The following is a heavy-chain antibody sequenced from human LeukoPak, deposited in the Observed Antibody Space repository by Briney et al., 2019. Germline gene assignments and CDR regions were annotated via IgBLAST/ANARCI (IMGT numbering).Heavy chain of an antibody. CDR3: ARERVLAAAGTRYFDY. V-gene: IGHV3-21*01. Sequence: PGGSLRLSCAASGFTFSSYSMNWVRQAPGKGLEWVSSISSSSSYIYYADSVKGRFTISRDNAKNSLYLQMNSLRAEDTAVYYCARERVLAAAGTRYFDYWGQGALVTVSS. J-gene: IGHJ4*02. D-gene: IGHD6-13*01. CDR2: ISSSSSYI. CDR1: GFTFSSYS.